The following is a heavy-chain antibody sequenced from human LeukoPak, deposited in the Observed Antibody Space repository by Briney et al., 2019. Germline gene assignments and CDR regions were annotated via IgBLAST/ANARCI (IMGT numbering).Heavy chain of an antibody. Sequence: SETLSLTCTVSGGSISSYYWSWIRQPPGKGLEWIGYIYYSGSTNYNPSLKSRVTISVDTSKNQLSLKLSSVTAADTAVYYCARDPYSSTWSYGMDVWGHGTTVTVSS. D-gene: IGHD6-6*01. CDR3: ARDPYSSTWSYGMDV. CDR1: GGSISSYY. CDR2: IYYSGST. V-gene: IGHV4-59*01. J-gene: IGHJ6*02.